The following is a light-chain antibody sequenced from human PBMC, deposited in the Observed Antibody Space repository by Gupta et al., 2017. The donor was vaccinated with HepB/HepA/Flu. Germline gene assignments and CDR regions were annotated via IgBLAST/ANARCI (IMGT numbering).Light chain of an antibody. J-gene: IGLJ2*01. V-gene: IGLV1-51*01. CDR1: TSNIGNND. CDR2: GNN. CDR3: GTWDSSLITVV. Sequence: QSVLTQPPSVSAAPGQKVTISCPGSTSNIGNNDVSWYQQLPGTAPKVLIYGNNKRPSGIPDRFSGSKSGSSATLGITGLQTGDEADYYCGTWDSSLITVVVGGGTKLTVL.